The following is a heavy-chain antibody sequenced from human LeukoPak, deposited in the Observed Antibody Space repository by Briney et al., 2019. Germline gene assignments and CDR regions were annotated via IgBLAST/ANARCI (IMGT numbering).Heavy chain of an antibody. V-gene: IGHV3-23*01. J-gene: IGHJ4*02. CDR2: ITGSGGST. CDR3: ARHRMVRGLFTDYYFDY. D-gene: IGHD3-10*01. CDR1: GFTFRSYS. Sequence: GSLRLSCAASGFTFRSYSMNWVRQAPGKGLEWVSSITGSGGSTYYTDSVKGRFTISRDSSKTTLSLQMNSLRAEDTAVYYCARHRMVRGLFTDYYFDYWGQGVLVTVSS.